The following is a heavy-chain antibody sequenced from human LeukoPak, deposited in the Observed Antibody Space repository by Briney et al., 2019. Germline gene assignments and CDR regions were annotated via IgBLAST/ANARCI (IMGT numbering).Heavy chain of an antibody. Sequence: PSETLSLTCAVYGGSFSGYYWSWIRQPPGKGLEWIGETNHSGSTNYNPSLKSRVTISVDTSKNQFSLKLSSVTAADTAVYYCARVLPTMVRGNWFDPWGQGTLVTVSS. CDR3: ARVLPTMVRGNWFDP. CDR1: GGSFSGYY. D-gene: IGHD3-10*01. V-gene: IGHV4-34*01. CDR2: TNHSGST. J-gene: IGHJ5*02.